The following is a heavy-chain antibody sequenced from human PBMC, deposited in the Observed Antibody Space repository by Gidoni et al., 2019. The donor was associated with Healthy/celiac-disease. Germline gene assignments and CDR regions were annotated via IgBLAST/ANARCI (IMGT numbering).Heavy chain of an antibody. CDR1: GFPFRSYG. CDR2: IWYDGSNK. J-gene: IGHJ2*01. D-gene: IGHD2-2*02. Sequence: QVQLVASGGGVVQPGRSLRLSCAASGFPFRSYGMPWVRQAPGKGLEWVAVIWYDGSNKYYADSVKGRFTISRDNSKNTLYLQMNSLRAEDTAVYYCARDGGYCSSTSCYTLDWYFDLWGRGTLVTVSS. V-gene: IGHV3-33*01. CDR3: ARDGGYCSSTSCYTLDWYFDL.